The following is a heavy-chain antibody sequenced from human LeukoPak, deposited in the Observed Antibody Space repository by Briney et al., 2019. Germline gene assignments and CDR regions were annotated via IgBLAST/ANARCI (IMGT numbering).Heavy chain of an antibody. CDR2: IYTSGST. CDR3: ARAPGDLWSGYSNWFDP. D-gene: IGHD3-3*01. Sequence: SETLSLTCTVSGYAISSGSYYWSCVRQPAGEGLECIERIYTSGSTNYNPSLKSRVTISVDTSKNQFSLKLSSVTAADTAVYYCARAPGDLWSGYSNWFDPWRQGTLVTVSS. J-gene: IGHJ5*02. V-gene: IGHV4-61*02. CDR1: GYAISSGSYY.